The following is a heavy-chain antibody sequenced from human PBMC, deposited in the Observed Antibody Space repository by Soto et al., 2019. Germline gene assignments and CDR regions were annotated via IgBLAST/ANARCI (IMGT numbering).Heavy chain of an antibody. CDR3: VKQTGSGSYYNAGSGGHFDS. CDR1: GFTFSSYA. D-gene: IGHD3-10*01. Sequence: GGSLRLSCAASGFTFSSYAMHWVRQAPGKGLEWVAIISYDASNKYSADSVKGRFTISRDNSKNTLYLDMTSLRPEDTAIYYCVKQTGSGSYYNAGSGGHFDSWGQGILVTVSS. V-gene: IGHV3-30-3*02. J-gene: IGHJ4*02. CDR2: ISYDASNK.